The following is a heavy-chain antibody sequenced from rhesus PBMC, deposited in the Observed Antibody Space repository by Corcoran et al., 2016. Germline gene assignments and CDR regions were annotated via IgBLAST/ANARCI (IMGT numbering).Heavy chain of an antibody. J-gene: IGHJ5-2*02. V-gene: IGHV4-173*01. CDR2: ISGSGGRT. CDR1: GGPISRNY. D-gene: IGHD1-38*01. CDR3: ARQGTWYSLDV. Sequence: QLQLQESGPGLVKPSTTLSLTCAVPGGPISRNYWSGIRQPPGKGLEWIGRISGSGGRTAYNPSLKSRVTISTDTSKNQFSLKLSSVTAADTAVYYCARQGTWYSLDVWGRGVLVTVSS.